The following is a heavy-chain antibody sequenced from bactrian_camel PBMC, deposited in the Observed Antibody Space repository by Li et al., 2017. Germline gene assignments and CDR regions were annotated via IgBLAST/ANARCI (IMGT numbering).Heavy chain of an antibody. CDR3: AARWSDTRFRASRKPDDYRY. V-gene: IGHV3S53*01. J-gene: IGHJ4*01. CDR2: IDSDDDA. CDR1: ADAYTYRYH. D-gene: IGHD4*01. Sequence: HVQLVESGGGSVQPGGSLRLTCSGSADAYTYRYHMGWFRQAPGKEREAVAVIDSDDDATYADFVKGRFTVSKDAAKYTLYLQMNSLKPEDTAIYYCAARWSDTRFRASRKPDDYRYWGQGTQVTVS.